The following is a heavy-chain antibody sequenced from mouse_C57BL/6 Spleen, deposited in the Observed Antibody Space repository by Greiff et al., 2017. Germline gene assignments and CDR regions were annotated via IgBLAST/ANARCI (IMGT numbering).Heavy chain of an antibody. CDR2: IDPDNGDT. CDR1: GFNIKDDY. D-gene: IGHD6-1*01. J-gene: IGHJ4*01. CDR3: ASQGSGAMDY. Sequence: EVKLVESGAELVRPGASVKLSCTASGFNIKDDYMHWVKQRPEQGLEWIGWIDPDNGDTESASKFQGKATITADKSSNTAYLQLSSLTSEDTAVYYCASQGSGAMDYWGQGTSVTVSS. V-gene: IGHV14-4*01.